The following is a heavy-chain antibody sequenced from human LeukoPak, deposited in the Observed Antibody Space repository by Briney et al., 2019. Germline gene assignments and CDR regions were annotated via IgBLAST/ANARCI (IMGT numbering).Heavy chain of an antibody. CDR1: GGTFSSYA. D-gene: IGHD1-26*01. J-gene: IGHJ4*02. Sequence: GASVKVSCKASGGTFSSYAISWVRQAPGQGLEWMGRIIPILGIANYAQKFQGRVTITADKSTSTAYMELSSLRSEDTAVYYCARVESGGSYYIDYWGQGTLVTVSS. V-gene: IGHV1-69*04. CDR3: ARVESGGSYYIDY. CDR2: IIPILGIA.